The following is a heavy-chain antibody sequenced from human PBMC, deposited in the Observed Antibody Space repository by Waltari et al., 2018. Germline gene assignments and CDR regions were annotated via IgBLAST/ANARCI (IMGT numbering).Heavy chain of an antibody. D-gene: IGHD1-26*01. CDR3: ARVILGATDDYSYAMDV. Sequence: VQLQESGPGLVKPSGTLSLTCVVSGGSISSSNWWTWVRQPPGKGLEWIGEIDHNGNTNYNPSLKSRVTISVDKSKNQFSLKLRSVTAADTAVYYCARVILGATDDYSYAMDVWGQGITVTVSS. J-gene: IGHJ6*02. CDR2: IDHNGNT. V-gene: IGHV4-4*02. CDR1: GGSISSSNW.